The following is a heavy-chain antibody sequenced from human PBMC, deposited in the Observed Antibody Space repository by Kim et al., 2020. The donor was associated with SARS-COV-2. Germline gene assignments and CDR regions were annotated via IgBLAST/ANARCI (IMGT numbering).Heavy chain of an antibody. CDR1: GFTFSSYE. CDR2: ISSSGSTI. Sequence: GGSLRLSCAASGFTFSSYEMNWVRQAPGKGLEWVSYISSSGSTIYYADSVKGRFTISRDNAKNSLYLQMNSLRAEDTAVYYCARDNHDFWNFGKWFDPWGQGTLVTVSS. J-gene: IGHJ5*02. V-gene: IGHV3-48*03. D-gene: IGHD3-3*01. CDR3: ARDNHDFWNFGKWFDP.